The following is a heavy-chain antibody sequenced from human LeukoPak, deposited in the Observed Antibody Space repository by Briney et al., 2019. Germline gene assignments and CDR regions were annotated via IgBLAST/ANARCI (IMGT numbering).Heavy chain of an antibody. J-gene: IGHJ4*02. CDR3: ARDQRQLAFDY. D-gene: IGHD6-13*01. Sequence: GGSLRLSCAASGFTFSSYGMHWVRQAPGKGLEWVADIWYDGSNKYYADSVKGRFTISRDNSKNTLYLQMNSLRAEDTAVYYCARDQRQLAFDYWGQGTLVTVSS. CDR2: IWYDGSNK. V-gene: IGHV3-33*01. CDR1: GFTFSSYG.